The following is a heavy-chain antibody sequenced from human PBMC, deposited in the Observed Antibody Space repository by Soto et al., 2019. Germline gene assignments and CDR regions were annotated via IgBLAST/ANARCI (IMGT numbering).Heavy chain of an antibody. CDR2: IYYSGST. CDR1: GGSLSSGSYY. Sequence: XTRSLPCTVSGGSLSSGSYYWGWSRQPRGKGLEWIGSIYYSGSTYYNPSLKSRVTISVDTSKNQFSLKLSSGTSADTAVYSCANLPLGGDYEEGMYVWGQGTTGTVS. V-gene: IGHV4-39*01. J-gene: IGHJ6*02. D-gene: IGHD4-17*01. CDR3: ANLPLGGDYEEGMYV.